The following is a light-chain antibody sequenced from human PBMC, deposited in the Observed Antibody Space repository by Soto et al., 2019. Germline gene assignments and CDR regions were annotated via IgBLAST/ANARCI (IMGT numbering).Light chain of an antibody. CDR3: SSYTSSSTYV. CDR2: EVS. V-gene: IGLV2-14*01. J-gene: IGLJ1*01. CDR1: SXDVGGYNY. Sequence: QSALPQPASVSGSPGQSITISCTGTSXDVGGYNYVSWYQQHPGKAPKLMIYEVSNRPSGVSNRFSGSKSGNTASLTISGLQAEDEADYYCSSYTSSSTYVFGTGTKVTVL.